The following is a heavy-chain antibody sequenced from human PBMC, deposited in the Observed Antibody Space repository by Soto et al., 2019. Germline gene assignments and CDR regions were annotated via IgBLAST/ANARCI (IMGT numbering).Heavy chain of an antibody. V-gene: IGHV1-3*01. CDR3: ARDPGVAAA. CDR2: INAGNGNT. CDR1: GYTFTSYA. Sequence: ASVKVSCKASGYTFTSYAMHWVRQAPGQRLEWMGWINAGNGNTNYAQKLQGRVTMTTDTSTSTAYMELRSLRSDDTAVYYCARDPGVAAAWGQGTLVTVSS. J-gene: IGHJ5*02. D-gene: IGHD6-25*01.